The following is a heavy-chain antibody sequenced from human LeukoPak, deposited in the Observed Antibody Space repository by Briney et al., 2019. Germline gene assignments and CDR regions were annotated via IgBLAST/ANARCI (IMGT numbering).Heavy chain of an antibody. V-gene: IGHV3-23*01. D-gene: IGHD1-26*01. CDR3: AKDRVGRASDFDY. CDR2: ISGSGGSP. J-gene: IGHJ4*02. CDR1: GFTFSNYA. Sequence: SGGSLRLSCAASGFTFSNYAMSWVRQAPGKGLEWVSDISGSGGSPYYADSVKGRFTISRDNSKNTLYLQMNSLRVEDTAVYYCAKDRVGRASDFDYWGQGTLVTVSS.